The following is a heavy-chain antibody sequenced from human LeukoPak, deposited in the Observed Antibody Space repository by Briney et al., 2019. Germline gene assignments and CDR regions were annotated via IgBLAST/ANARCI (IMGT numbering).Heavy chain of an antibody. D-gene: IGHD6-19*01. CDR1: GGSISSYY. Sequence: PSETLSLTCTVSGGSISSYYWSWIRQPAGKGLEWIGRIYTSGSTNYNPSLKSRVTISVDTSKNQFSLKLSSVTAADTAVYYCARGVSSGWFYYYYYGMDVWGQGTTVTVSS. J-gene: IGHJ6*02. CDR3: ARGVSSGWFYYYYYGMDV. V-gene: IGHV4-4*07. CDR2: IYTSGST.